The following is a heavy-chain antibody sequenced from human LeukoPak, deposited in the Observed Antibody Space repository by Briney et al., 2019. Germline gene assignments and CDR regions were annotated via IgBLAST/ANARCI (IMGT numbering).Heavy chain of an antibody. CDR3: AKRARYNSARATDFDS. J-gene: IGHJ4*02. Sequence: GGSLRLSCAASGFSFSSYWMSWVRQAPGKGLAWVANTKQGGSEKYYVDSVKGRFTISRDNSNNLVYLQMNNLRAEDTAEYYCAKRARYNSARATDFDSWGQGTQVTVSS. CDR2: TKQGGSEK. D-gene: IGHD6-19*01. V-gene: IGHV3-7*03. CDR1: GFSFSSYW.